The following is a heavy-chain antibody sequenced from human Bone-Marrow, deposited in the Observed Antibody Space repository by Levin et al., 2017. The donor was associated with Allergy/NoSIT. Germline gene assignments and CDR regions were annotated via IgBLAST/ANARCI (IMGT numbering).Heavy chain of an antibody. Sequence: GESLKISCAASGFIFKNYAIHWVRRAPGKGLEWVGIVSYDGGPKYYGDSVRGRFTISRDQSKSTSYLHMTSLGPADTATYFCAKGIASRPQVFSNYGVDVWGQGTTVNVFS. D-gene: IGHD6-6*01. CDR2: VSYDGGPK. CDR3: AKGIASRPQVFSNYGVDV. J-gene: IGHJ6*02. CDR1: GFIFKNYA. V-gene: IGHV3-30*04.